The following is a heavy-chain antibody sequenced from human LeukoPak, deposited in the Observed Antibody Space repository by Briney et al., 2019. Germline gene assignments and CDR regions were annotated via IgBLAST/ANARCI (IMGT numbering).Heavy chain of an antibody. V-gene: IGHV3-21*01. CDR1: GFTFSSYS. CDR3: ARDYYDSSGYLSYYFDY. CDR2: ISSNSSYI. Sequence: GGSLRLCCAASGFTFSSYSMNWVRQAPGKGLEWVSSISSNSSYIYYADSVKGRFTISRDNSKNTLYLQMNSLRAEDTAVYYCARDYYDSSGYLSYYFDYWGQGTLVTVSS. D-gene: IGHD3-22*01. J-gene: IGHJ4*02.